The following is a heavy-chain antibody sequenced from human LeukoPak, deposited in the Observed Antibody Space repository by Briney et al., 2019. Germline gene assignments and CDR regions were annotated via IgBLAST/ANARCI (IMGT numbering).Heavy chain of an antibody. Sequence: GASVKVSCKAPGYTFTSYAISWVRQAPGQGLEWMGWISAYNGNTNYAQKLQGRVTMTTDTSTSTAYMELRSLRSDDTAVYYCARVEDIVVVVAATGDCWFDPWGQGTLVTVSS. CDR1: GYTFTSYA. CDR3: ARVEDIVVVVAATGDCWFDP. D-gene: IGHD2-15*01. V-gene: IGHV1-18*01. CDR2: ISAYNGNT. J-gene: IGHJ5*02.